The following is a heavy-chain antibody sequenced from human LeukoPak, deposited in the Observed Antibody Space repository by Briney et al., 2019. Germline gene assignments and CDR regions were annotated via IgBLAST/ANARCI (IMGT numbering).Heavy chain of an antibody. CDR3: ARDLYSNYESDDAFDI. J-gene: IGHJ3*02. CDR1: GFPFSGYS. V-gene: IGHV3-21*01. D-gene: IGHD4-11*01. Sequence: GGSLSLSCAASGFPFSGYSMNWVRQAPGKGLEGVSLISSGSSHIYYADSVMGRFTISRDNAKNSLYLQMNSLRVEDTAVYYCARDLYSNYESDDAFDIWGQGTMVTVSS. CDR2: ISSGSSHI.